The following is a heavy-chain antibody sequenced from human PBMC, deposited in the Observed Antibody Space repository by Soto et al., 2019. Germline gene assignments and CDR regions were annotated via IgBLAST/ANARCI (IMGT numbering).Heavy chain of an antibody. CDR1: GGSISSSSYY. CDR3: ARGGVVVGNY. V-gene: IGHV4-39*01. Sequence: QLQLQESGPGLVKPSETLSLTCTVSGGSISSSSYYWGWIRQPPGKGLEWIGSIYYSGSTYYNPSLKSRVTISVDTAKNQFSLKLSSVTAADTAVYYCARGGVVVGNYWGQGTLVTVSS. D-gene: IGHD2-15*01. CDR2: IYYSGST. J-gene: IGHJ4*02.